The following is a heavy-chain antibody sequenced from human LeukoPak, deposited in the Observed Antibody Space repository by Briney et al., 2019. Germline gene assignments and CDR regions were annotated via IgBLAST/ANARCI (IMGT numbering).Heavy chain of an antibody. D-gene: IGHD4-23*01. V-gene: IGHV3-66*01. Sequence: GGSLRLSCVASGLTVSANYMSWVRQAPGKGLEWVSVIYSGGNTYYADSVKGRFTISRDNSKNTLYPQMNSLRAEDTAVYYCASGKPLDYWGQGTLVTVSS. CDR2: IYSGGNT. CDR3: ASGKPLDY. CDR1: GLTVSANY. J-gene: IGHJ4*02.